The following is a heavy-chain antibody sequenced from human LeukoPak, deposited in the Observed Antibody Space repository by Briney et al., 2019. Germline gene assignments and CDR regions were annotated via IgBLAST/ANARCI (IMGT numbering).Heavy chain of an antibody. CDR3: ARGSSGYSPGDY. D-gene: IGHD3-22*01. J-gene: IGHJ4*02. Sequence: SETLSLTCTVSGGSISSSTYYWGWIRQPPGKGLEWIGSIYYSGSTYYNPSLKSRVTMSVDTSKNQFSLKLSSVTAADTAVCYCARGSSGYSPGDYWGQGTLVTVSS. V-gene: IGHV4-39*07. CDR1: GGSISSSTYY. CDR2: IYYSGST.